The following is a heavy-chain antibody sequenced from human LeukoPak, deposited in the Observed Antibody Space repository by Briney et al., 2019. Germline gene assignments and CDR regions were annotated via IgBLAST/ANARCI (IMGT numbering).Heavy chain of an antibody. J-gene: IGHJ4*02. CDR3: ARDPSRGYTYGYEDY. CDR2: IKQDGSNK. CDR1: GFTFSAYW. V-gene: IGHV3-7*01. Sequence: GGSLRLSCAVSGFTFSAYWMSWVRQAPGKGLEWVASIKQDGSNKYYLDSVKGRFTISRDNAKNSLYLQMNRLRAEDTAVYYCARDPSRGYTYGYEDYWGQGTLVTVSS. D-gene: IGHD5-18*01.